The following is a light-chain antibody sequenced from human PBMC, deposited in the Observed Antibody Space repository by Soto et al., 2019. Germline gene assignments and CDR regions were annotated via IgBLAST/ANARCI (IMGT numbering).Light chain of an antibody. CDR3: SSYTTSNTRQIV. CDR1: SSDVGGYNY. CDR2: DVS. Sequence: QSVRTQPASVSGAPGQAITISCTGTSSDVGGYNYVSWYQHHPGKAPKLIIYDVSNRPSGVSIRFSGSKSDNTASLTISGLQPEDEADYHCSSYTTSNTRQIVFGTGTKV. J-gene: IGLJ1*01. V-gene: IGLV2-14*03.